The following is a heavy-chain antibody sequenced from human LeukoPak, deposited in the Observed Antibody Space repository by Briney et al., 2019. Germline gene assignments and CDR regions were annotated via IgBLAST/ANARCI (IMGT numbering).Heavy chain of an antibody. Sequence: SGGSLRLSCAASGFTVSSNYMSWVRQAPGKGLEWVSVIYSGGSTYYADSVKGRFTISRDNSKNTLYLQMNSLRAEDTAVYYCARAESHGAYYYVDYWGQGTLVIVSS. V-gene: IGHV3-66*01. CDR2: IYSGGST. CDR3: ARAESHGAYYYVDY. J-gene: IGHJ4*02. CDR1: GFTVSSNY. D-gene: IGHD4/OR15-4a*01.